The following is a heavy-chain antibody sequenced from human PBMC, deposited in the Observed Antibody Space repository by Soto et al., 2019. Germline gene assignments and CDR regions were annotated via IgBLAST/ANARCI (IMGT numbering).Heavy chain of an antibody. CDR1: RVAFSKFI. CDR2: IFPIFGPA. J-gene: IGHJ6*02. D-gene: IGHD6-19*01. CDR3: AKVRYSSPMGYYYGMDV. V-gene: IGHV1-69*01. Sequence: QAQLEQSGGEVKKPGSSVKVSCKASRVAFSKFIVTWVRQAPGLGLEWVGGIFPIFGPANYAQKFQGRVTITADESTSTSYMEVNNLRSEDTAVYYCAKVRYSSPMGYYYGMDVWGQGTTVTVSS.